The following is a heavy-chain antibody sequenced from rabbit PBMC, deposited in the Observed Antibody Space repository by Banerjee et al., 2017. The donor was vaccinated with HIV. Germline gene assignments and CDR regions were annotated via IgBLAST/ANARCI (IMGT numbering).Heavy chain of an antibody. CDR3: ARDRDGDAGYNL. Sequence: QEQLEESGGDLVKPEGSLTLTCTASGFSFTNKYVMCWVRQAPGKGLQWIACINTSSGNTVYANWAKGRFTISKTSSTTVTLQMTSLTAADTATYFCARDRDGDAGYNLWGQGTLVTVS. D-gene: IGHD7-1*01. CDR1: GFSFTNKYV. J-gene: IGHJ6*01. CDR2: INTSSGNT. V-gene: IGHV1S45*01.